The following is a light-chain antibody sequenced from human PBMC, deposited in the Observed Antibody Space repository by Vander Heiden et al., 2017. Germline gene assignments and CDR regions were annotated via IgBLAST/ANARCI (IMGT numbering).Light chain of an antibody. CDR3: QAWDRSTVV. CDR1: KLGDKY. CDR2: QDN. J-gene: IGLJ2*01. Sequence: SSALTQPPSVSVSPGQTASITCSGDKLGDKYACWYQQKPGQSPMLVIYQDNKRPSGIPERFSGSNSGNTATLTISGTQTMDEADYYCQAWDRSTVVFGGGTKVTVL. V-gene: IGLV3-1*01.